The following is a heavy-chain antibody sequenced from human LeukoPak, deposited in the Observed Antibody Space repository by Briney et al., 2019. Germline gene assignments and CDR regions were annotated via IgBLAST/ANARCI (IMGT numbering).Heavy chain of an antibody. CDR3: ARASENYYDSSGYVDY. J-gene: IGHJ4*02. Sequence: ASVKVSCKASGYTFTGYYIHWVRQAPGQGLEWMGWIYPNSGGTNYAQKFQGRVTMTRDTSISTAYMELSRLRSDDTAVYYCARASENYYDSSGYVDYWGQGTLVTVSS. CDR1: GYTFTGYY. CDR2: IYPNSGGT. V-gene: IGHV1-2*02. D-gene: IGHD3-22*01.